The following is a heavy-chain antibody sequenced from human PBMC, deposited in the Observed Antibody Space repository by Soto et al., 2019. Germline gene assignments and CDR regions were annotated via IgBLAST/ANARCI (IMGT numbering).Heavy chain of an antibody. Sequence: QVQLQESGPGLVKPSETLPLTCTVSGGSISSYYWSWIRQPPGKGLEWIGYIYYSGSTNYNPSLKSRVTISVDTSKIQFSLKLSSVTAADTAVYYCASGGSSGWSRYFDLWGRGTLVTVSS. V-gene: IGHV4-59*01. CDR3: ASGGSSGWSRYFDL. J-gene: IGHJ2*01. CDR2: IYYSGST. D-gene: IGHD6-19*01. CDR1: GGSISSYY.